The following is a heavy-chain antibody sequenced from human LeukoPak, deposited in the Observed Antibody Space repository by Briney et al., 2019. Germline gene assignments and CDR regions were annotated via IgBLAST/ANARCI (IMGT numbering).Heavy chain of an antibody. CDR3: IINLFYYYFLHY. V-gene: IGHV3-21*01. J-gene: IGHJ4*02. D-gene: IGHD2/OR15-2a*01. Sequence: GGSLRLSCAASGFTLSSYRMKWVSQAPGKGLEWVSSINSDSSLMYYAESVKGRFTISRDNARNSLYLQMSSLRVEDTAVFYYIINLFYYYFLHYWGQGALVTVSS. CDR1: GFTLSSYR. CDR2: INSDSSLM.